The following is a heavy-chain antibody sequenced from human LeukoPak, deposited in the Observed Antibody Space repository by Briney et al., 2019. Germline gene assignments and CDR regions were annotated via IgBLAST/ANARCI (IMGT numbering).Heavy chain of an antibody. V-gene: IGHV3-73*01. D-gene: IGHD2-21*02. CDR2: IRSKANSYAT. Sequence: GGSLRLSCAASGFTFSGSAMHWVRQASGKGLEWVGRIRSKANSYATAYAASVKGRFTISRDDSKNTAYLQMNSLKPEDTAVYYCTRQSPIYCGGDCYPFDYWGQGTLVTVSS. CDR3: TRQSPIYCGGDCYPFDY. J-gene: IGHJ4*02. CDR1: GFTFSGSA.